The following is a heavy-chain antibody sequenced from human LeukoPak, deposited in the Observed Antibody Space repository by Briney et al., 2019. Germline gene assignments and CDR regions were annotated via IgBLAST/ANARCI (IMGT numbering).Heavy chain of an antibody. Sequence: SVKVSCKASRGTFSSYTISWVRQAPGQGLEWKGRIIPILGIANYAQKFQGRVTITADKSTSTAYMELSSLRSEDTAVYYCARERDGYNFPFDYWGQGTLVTVSS. CDR3: ARERDGYNFPFDY. J-gene: IGHJ4*02. CDR1: RGTFSSYT. CDR2: IIPILGIA. V-gene: IGHV1-69*04. D-gene: IGHD5-24*01.